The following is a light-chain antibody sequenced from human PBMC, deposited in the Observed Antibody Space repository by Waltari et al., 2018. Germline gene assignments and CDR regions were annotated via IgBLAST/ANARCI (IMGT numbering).Light chain of an antibody. J-gene: IGLJ2*01. V-gene: IGLV2-11*01. CDR2: DVS. Sequence: QSALTQPRSVSGSPGQSVTISCTGTSSDVGGYNYVSWYQQHPGKAPKLMIYDVSKRPSVVPVRFSGSKSGNTASLTISGLQAEDEADYYCCSYAGSYTPVVFGGGTKLTVL. CDR1: SSDVGGYNY. CDR3: CSYAGSYTPVV.